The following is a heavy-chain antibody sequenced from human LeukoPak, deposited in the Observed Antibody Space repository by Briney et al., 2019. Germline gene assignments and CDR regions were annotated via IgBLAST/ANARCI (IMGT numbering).Heavy chain of an antibody. J-gene: IGHJ6*03. Sequence: NPSETLSLTCTVSGGSISSYYWSWIRQPPGKGLEWIGYIYYSGSTNYNPSLKSRVTISVDTSKNQFSLKLSSVTAADTAVYYCARGLGDYIWGSRIHYYYYYMDVWGKGTTVTVSS. CDR3: ARGLGDYIWGSRIHYYYYYMDV. D-gene: IGHD3-16*01. CDR2: IYYSGST. CDR1: GGSISSYY. V-gene: IGHV4-59*12.